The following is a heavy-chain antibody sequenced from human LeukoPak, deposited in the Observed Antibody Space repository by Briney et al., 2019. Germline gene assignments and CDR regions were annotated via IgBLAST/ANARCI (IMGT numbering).Heavy chain of an antibody. CDR2: INPSGGST. D-gene: IGHD3-10*01. J-gene: IGHJ4*02. Sequence: ASVKVSCKASGYTFTSYGISWVRQAPGQGLEWMGMINPSGGSTTYAQKFQGRVTMTRDTSTTTFYMELSSLRSEDTAVYYCARDLTAVRGVIWGQGTLVTVSS. CDR1: GYTFTSYG. CDR3: ARDLTAVRGVI. V-gene: IGHV1-46*01.